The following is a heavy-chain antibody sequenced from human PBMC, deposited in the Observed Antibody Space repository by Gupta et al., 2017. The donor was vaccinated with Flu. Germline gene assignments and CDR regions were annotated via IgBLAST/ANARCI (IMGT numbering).Heavy chain of an antibody. J-gene: IGHJ4*02. CDR3: ATRAPHSSSEFDY. V-gene: IGHV3-23*04. CDR1: GLLFNAHF. D-gene: IGHD2-2*01. Sequence: DVDLVESGGGLVQPGGSHRLSCVASGLLFNAHFMSWVRRAPGRGLEWISTISGSGTATYYADSVRGRFSISRDNSKNTVNLQMTSLRADDTAVYYCATRAPHSSSEFDYWGRGTRITVSS. CDR2: ISGSGTAT.